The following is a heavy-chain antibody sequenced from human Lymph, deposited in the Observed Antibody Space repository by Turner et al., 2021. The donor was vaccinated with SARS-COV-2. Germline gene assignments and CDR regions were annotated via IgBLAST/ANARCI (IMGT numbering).Heavy chain of an antibody. V-gene: IGHV4-59*01. Sequence: VRLQESGPRLAEHSETMSLTCTASGDSISNSYSSWSRQPPGKGLEWIGYIYYSGITSYNPSLKGRVTISVDTSKNHFSLKLSSVTAADTAVYYCARGFDYWGQGTLVTVSS. CDR3: ARGFDY. CDR1: GDSISNSY. J-gene: IGHJ4*02. CDR2: IYYSGIT.